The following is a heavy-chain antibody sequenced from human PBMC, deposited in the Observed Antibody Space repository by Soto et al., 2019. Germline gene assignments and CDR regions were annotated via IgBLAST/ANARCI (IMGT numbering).Heavy chain of an antibody. J-gene: IGHJ6*02. V-gene: IGHV1-18*01. D-gene: IGHD1-20*01. Sequence: QVQLVQSGAEVKKPGASVKVSCKASGYTFTSYGISWVRQAPGQGLEWMGWISAYNGNTNYAQKLQGRVTMTTDTSTSTAYMELRSLRSDDTAVYYCARGPSFEYSWNLRGLYYYGMDVWGQGTTVTVSS. CDR3: ARGPSFEYSWNLRGLYYYGMDV. CDR1: GYTFTSYG. CDR2: ISAYNGNT.